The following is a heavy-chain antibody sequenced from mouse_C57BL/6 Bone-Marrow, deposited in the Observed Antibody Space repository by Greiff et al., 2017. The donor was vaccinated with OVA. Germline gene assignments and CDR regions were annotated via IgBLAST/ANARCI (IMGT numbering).Heavy chain of an antibody. V-gene: IGHV1-81*01. J-gene: IGHJ1*03. Sequence: QVQLKESGAELARPGASVKLSCKASGYTFTSYGISWVKQRTGQGLEWIGEIYPRSGNTYYNEKFKGKATLTADKSSSTAYMELRSLTSEDSAVYFCARRRARYWYFDVWGTGTTVTVSS. CDR2: IYPRSGNT. CDR1: GYTFTSYG. CDR3: ARRRARYWYFDV.